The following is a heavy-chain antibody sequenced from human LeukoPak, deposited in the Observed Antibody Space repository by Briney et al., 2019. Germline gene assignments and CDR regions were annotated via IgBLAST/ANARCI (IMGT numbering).Heavy chain of an antibody. V-gene: IGHV1-69*05. CDR2: IIAIFGTA. CDR1: GGTFSSYA. D-gene: IGHD3-10*01. CDR3: ASRLYYYGSGSYDYFDY. Sequence: SVKASCKASGGTFSSYAISWVRQAPGQGLEWMGGIIAIFGTANYAQKFQGRVTITTDESTSTAYMELSSLRSEDTAVYYCASRLYYYGSGSYDYFDYWGQGTLVTVSS. J-gene: IGHJ4*02.